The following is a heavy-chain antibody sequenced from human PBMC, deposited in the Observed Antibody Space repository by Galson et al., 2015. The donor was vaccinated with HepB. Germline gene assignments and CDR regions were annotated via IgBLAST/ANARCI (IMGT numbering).Heavy chain of an antibody. CDR3: AHELRAWLVFDY. Sequence: PALVKPTQTLTLTCTFSGFSLSTSGVGVGWIRQPPGKALEWLALIYWDDDKRYSPSLKNRLTITKDTAKNQVVLRMTNMDPVDTATYYCAHELRAWLVFDYWGQGTLVTVSS. CDR1: GFSLSTSGVG. CDR2: IYWDDDK. J-gene: IGHJ4*02. D-gene: IGHD6-19*01. V-gene: IGHV2-5*02.